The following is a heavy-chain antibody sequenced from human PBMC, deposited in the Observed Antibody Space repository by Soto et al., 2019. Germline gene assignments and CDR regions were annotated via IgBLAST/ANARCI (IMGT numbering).Heavy chain of an antibody. CDR3: ARHGRSGWYFPVHY. CDR2: ISSSSSYT. J-gene: IGHJ4*02. D-gene: IGHD6-19*01. CDR1: GFTFSDYY. Sequence: GGSLRLSCAASGFTFSDYYMSWIRQAPGKGLEWVSYISSSSSYTNYADSVKGRFTISRDNAKNSLYLQMNSLRAEDTAVYYCARHGRSGWYFPVHYWGQGTLVTVSS. V-gene: IGHV3-11*03.